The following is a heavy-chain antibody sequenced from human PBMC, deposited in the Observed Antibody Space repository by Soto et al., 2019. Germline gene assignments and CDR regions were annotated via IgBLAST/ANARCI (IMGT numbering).Heavy chain of an antibody. J-gene: IGHJ6*02. CDR1: GGSISSGGYY. Sequence: QVQLQESGPGLVKPSQTLSLTCTVSGGSISSGGYYWSWIRQHPGKGLEWIGYIYYSGSTYYNPSRKSRVTISVDTSKNQFSLKLSSVTAADTAVYYCARELGYDILTGYRRYYGMDVWGQGTTVTVSS. V-gene: IGHV4-31*03. D-gene: IGHD3-9*01. CDR2: IYYSGST. CDR3: ARELGYDILTGYRRYYGMDV.